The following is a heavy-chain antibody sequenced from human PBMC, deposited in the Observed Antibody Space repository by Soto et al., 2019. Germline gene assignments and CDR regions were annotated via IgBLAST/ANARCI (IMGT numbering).Heavy chain of an antibody. CDR2: VIPLLGTA. D-gene: IGHD3-10*01. V-gene: IGHV1-69*01. Sequence: QVQLVQSGADVKKPGSSVKVSCQASGVTFSSETLGWVRQAPGQGLEWVGGVIPLLGTASYAQKFQGRVTTTAAESKSTVYMELSSLRSDDTAVYFCATELGENPASPFDAWGQGTLVTVSS. CDR1: GVTFSSET. J-gene: IGHJ4*02. CDR3: ATELGENPASPFDA.